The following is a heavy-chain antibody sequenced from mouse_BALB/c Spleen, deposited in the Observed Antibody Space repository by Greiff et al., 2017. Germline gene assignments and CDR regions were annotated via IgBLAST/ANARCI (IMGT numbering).Heavy chain of an antibody. CDR3: ALFITDYFDY. J-gene: IGHJ2*01. D-gene: IGHD1-1*01. V-gene: IGHV14-3*02. Sequence: EVQGVESGAELVKPGASVKLSCTASGFNIKDTYMHWVKQRPEQGLEWIGRIDPANGNTKYDPKFQGKATITADTSSNTAYLQLSSLTSEDTAVYYCALFITDYFDYWGQGTTLTVSS. CDR2: IDPANGNT. CDR1: GFNIKDTY.